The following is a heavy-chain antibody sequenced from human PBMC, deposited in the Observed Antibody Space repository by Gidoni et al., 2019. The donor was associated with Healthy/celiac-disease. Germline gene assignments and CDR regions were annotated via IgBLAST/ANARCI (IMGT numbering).Heavy chain of an antibody. CDR3: AAMYYDYIWGSWGPYYFDY. V-gene: IGHV1-58*01. CDR2: IVVSSGNT. J-gene: IGHJ4*02. CDR1: GFTFTSSA. D-gene: IGHD3-16*01. Sequence: QLQLVQSGPEVKKPGTSVKVSCKASGFTFTSSAVQWVRQARGQRLEWIGWIVVSSGNTNYAQKFQERVTITRDMSTSTAYMELSSLRSEDTAVYYCAAMYYDYIWGSWGPYYFDYWGQGTLVTVSS.